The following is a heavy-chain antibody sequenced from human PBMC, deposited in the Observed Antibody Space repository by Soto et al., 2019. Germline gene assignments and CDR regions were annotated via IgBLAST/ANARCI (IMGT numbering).Heavy chain of an antibody. J-gene: IGHJ4*02. CDR3: GRGRSGQIVVFY. CDR1: GYTFTGHY. V-gene: IGHV1-2*02. D-gene: IGHD1-26*01. Sequence: QVRLVQSGAEVKKPGASVKVSCKASGYTFTGHYIHWVRQAPEQGPGWMGEIGPESGATRYAQKFQGRVTMTRDTSNTTIYMELKNRSPDETAVYYCGRGRSGQIVVFYWGQGTPVTVSS. CDR2: IGPESGAT.